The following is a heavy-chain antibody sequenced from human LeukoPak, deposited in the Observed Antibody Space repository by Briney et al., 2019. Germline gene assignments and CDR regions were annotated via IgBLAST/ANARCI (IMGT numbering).Heavy chain of an antibody. CDR2: IYYRGGT. V-gene: IGHV4-59*08. J-gene: IGHJ6*02. D-gene: IGHD3-3*01. Sequence: PSETLSLTSTVSGVSFSTFYWSWIPQPPGKELEWIGYIYYRGGTNYNPSLKSRLTISVDTSKNQFSLKLSSVTAADTGVYYCARRVSGYGMDVWGQGTTVTVSS. CDR3: ARRVSGYGMDV. CDR1: GVSFSTFY.